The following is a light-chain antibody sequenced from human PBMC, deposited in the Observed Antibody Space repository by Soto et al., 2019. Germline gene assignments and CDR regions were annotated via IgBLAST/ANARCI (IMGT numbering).Light chain of an antibody. CDR2: GAS. V-gene: IGKV3D-15*01. CDR3: QQFKTWPPTFT. J-gene: IGKJ3*01. Sequence: EIVMTQSPDTLSVSPGERATLSCRASQSVRSNLAWYQRKPGQPPRLLIYGASNRATGIPPRFNGSGSGTDFTLTISGLQSEDSAVYFCQQFKTWPPTFTFGPGTKVEIK. CDR1: QSVRSN.